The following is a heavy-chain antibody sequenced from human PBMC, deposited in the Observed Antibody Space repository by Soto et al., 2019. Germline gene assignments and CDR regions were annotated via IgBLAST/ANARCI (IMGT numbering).Heavy chain of an antibody. CDR1: GFTFSSYW. J-gene: IGHJ6*02. V-gene: IGHV3-7*01. D-gene: IGHD5-12*01. CDR3: ARIVATSLYYYYGMDV. CDR2: IKQDGSEK. Sequence: PGGSLRLSCAASGFTFSSYWMSWVRQAPGKGLEWVANIKQDGSEKYYVDSVKGRFTISRDNAKNPLYLQMNSLRVEDTAVYYCARIVATSLYYYYGMDVWGQGTTVTVSS.